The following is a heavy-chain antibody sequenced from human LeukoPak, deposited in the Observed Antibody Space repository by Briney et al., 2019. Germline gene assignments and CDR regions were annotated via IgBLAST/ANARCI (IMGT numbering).Heavy chain of an antibody. CDR1: GFAFSNYG. Sequence: GGSLRLSCAASGFAFSNYGLHWVRQAPGKGLEWVAFIQYDGSNKFHTDSVKGRFTISRDNSKNTLYLQMNSLRAEDTAVYYCAKEEGDAFDIWGQGTMVTVSS. CDR3: AKEEGDAFDI. CDR2: IQYDGSNK. V-gene: IGHV3-30*02. J-gene: IGHJ3*02.